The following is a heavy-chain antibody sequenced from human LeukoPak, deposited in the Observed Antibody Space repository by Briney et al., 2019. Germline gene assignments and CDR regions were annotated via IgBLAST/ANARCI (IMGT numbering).Heavy chain of an antibody. CDR1: GYSFTSYW. CDR3: ARGGYSGYALGDY. CDR2: INPDDSDT. Sequence: GESLKISCKGSGYSFTSYWIGWVRQMPGKGLEWMGTINPDDSDTRDNPSFQGRVTISVDKSSNTAYLQWSGLKASDTAMYYCARGGYSGYALGDYWGQGSLVTVSS. D-gene: IGHD5-12*01. J-gene: IGHJ4*01. V-gene: IGHV5-51*01.